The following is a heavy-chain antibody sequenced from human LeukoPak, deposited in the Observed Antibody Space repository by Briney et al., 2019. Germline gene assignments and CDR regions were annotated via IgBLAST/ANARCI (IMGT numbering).Heavy chain of an antibody. CDR2: IFYSGST. CDR1: GGSISSYY. V-gene: IGHV4-59*08. Sequence: ASETLSLTCTVSGGSISSYYGSWIRQPPGKGLEWIGYIFYSGSTNYNPSLKSRVTISVATSKNQFSLKLSSVTAADTDVYYCARHMYSTSPSFDYWAQGTLVTVSS. D-gene: IGHD6-13*01. J-gene: IGHJ4*02. CDR3: ARHMYSTSPSFDY.